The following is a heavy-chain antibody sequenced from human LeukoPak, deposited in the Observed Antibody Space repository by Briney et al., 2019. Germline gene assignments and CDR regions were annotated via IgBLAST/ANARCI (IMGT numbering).Heavy chain of an antibody. J-gene: IGHJ3*02. CDR2: INPSGGST. CDR3: ARRPYYYDSSGSDNAFDI. V-gene: IGHV1-46*01. CDR1: GYTFTSYY. D-gene: IGHD3-22*01. Sequence: GASVKVSCKASGYTFTSYYMHRVRQAPGQGLEWMGIINPSGGSTSYAQKFQGRVTMTRDTSTSTVYMELSSLRSEDTAVYYCARRPYYYDSSGSDNAFDIWGQGTMVTVSS.